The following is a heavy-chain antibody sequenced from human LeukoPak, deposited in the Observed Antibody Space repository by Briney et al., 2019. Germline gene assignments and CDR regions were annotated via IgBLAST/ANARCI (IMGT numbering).Heavy chain of an antibody. V-gene: IGHV3-30*04. Sequence: GRSLRLSCAASGFTFSNYIMHWVRQAPGKGLDWVAVILENGSNQYYADPVKGRLTISRDNSKNTLFLQMNSLRGEDTAMYYCARVQGGGFRTADYWGQGTLVTVSS. J-gene: IGHJ4*02. D-gene: IGHD1-14*01. CDR2: ILENGSNQ. CDR1: GFTFSNYI. CDR3: ARVQGGGFRTADY.